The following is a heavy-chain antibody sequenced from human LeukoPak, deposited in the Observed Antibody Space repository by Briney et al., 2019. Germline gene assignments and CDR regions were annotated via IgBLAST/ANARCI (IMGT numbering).Heavy chain of an antibody. Sequence: SETLSLTCTVSGGSISSSSYYWGWIRQPPGKGLEWIGSIYYSGSTYYNPSLKSRVTISVDTSKNQFSLKLSSVTAADTAVYYCARSPGRITMVRGVMKTVAEFGYWGQGTLVTVSS. CDR1: GGSISSSSYY. V-gene: IGHV4-39*07. D-gene: IGHD3-10*01. CDR2: IYYSGST. CDR3: ARSPGRITMVRGVMKTVAEFGY. J-gene: IGHJ4*02.